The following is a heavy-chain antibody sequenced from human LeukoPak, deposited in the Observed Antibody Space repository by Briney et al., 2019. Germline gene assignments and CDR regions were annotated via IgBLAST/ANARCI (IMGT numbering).Heavy chain of an antibody. J-gene: IGHJ3*02. Sequence: ASVKVSCKASGYTLTSYGISWVRQAPGQGLEWMGWISAYNGNTNYAQKLQGRVTMTTDTSTSTAYMELRSLRSDDTAVYYCARGNFDWLLLGAFDIWGQGTMVTVSS. CDR1: GYTLTSYG. CDR2: ISAYNGNT. CDR3: ARGNFDWLLLGAFDI. D-gene: IGHD3-9*01. V-gene: IGHV1-18*04.